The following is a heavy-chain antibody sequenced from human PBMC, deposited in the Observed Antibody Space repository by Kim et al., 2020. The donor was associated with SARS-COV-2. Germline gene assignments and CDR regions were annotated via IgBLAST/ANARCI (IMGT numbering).Heavy chain of an antibody. CDR3: ARDIFAFSSSWYLNY. V-gene: IGHV1-46*01. J-gene: IGHJ4*02. Sequence: QKFQGRVTMHRDTSTSTVYMELSSLRSEDTAVYYCARDIFAFSSSWYLNYWGQGTLVTVSS. D-gene: IGHD6-13*01.